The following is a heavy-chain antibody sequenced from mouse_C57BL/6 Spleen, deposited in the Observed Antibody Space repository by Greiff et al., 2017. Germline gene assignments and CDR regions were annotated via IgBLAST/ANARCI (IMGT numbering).Heavy chain of an antibody. CDR3: TRYYYGSSFAY. D-gene: IGHD1-1*01. CDR1: GYTFTDYE. J-gene: IGHJ3*01. Sequence: LVESGAELVRPGASVTLSCKASGYTFTDYEMHWVKQTPVHGLEWIGAIDPETGGTAYNQKFKGKAILTADKSSSTAYMELRSLTSEDSAVYYCTRYYYGSSFAYWGQGTLVTVSA. CDR2: IDPETGGT. V-gene: IGHV1-15*01.